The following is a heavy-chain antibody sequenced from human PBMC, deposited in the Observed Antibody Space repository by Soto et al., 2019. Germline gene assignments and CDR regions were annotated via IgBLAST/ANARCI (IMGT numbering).Heavy chain of an antibody. V-gene: IGHV5-10-1*01. Sequence: GESLKISCKGSGYSFTSYWISWVRQMPGKGLEWMGRIDPSDSYTNYSPSFQGHVTISADKSISTAYLQWSSLKASDTAMYYCARHHYGSGSYLMAAFDIWGQGTMVTVSS. CDR2: IDPSDSYT. CDR3: ARHHYGSGSYLMAAFDI. CDR1: GYSFTSYW. J-gene: IGHJ3*02. D-gene: IGHD3-10*01.